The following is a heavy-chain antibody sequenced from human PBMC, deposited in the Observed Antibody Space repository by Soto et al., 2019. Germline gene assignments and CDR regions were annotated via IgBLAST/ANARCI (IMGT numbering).Heavy chain of an antibody. CDR2: INPSGDST. CDR1: GYTLTSYY. J-gene: IGHJ6*02. CDR3: ARVSGSYLRAYGMDV. V-gene: IGHV1-46*03. D-gene: IGHD1-26*01. Sequence: AXVKVSCKASGYTLTSYYMHWVRQAPGQGLEWMGIINPSGDSTSYAQKFQGRVTMTRDTSTSTVYMELSSLRSEDSAVYYCARVSGSYLRAYGMDVWGQGTTVTVS.